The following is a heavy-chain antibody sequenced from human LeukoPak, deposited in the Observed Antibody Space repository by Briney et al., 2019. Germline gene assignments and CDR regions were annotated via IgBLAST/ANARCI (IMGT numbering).Heavy chain of an antibody. D-gene: IGHD6-13*01. J-gene: IGHJ4*02. CDR1: GFTFSSYS. V-gene: IGHV3-21*01. CDR3: ARGGPIAAADDDFDY. CDR2: ISSSSSYI. Sequence: GGSLRLSCAASGFTFSSYSMNWVRQAPGKGLEWVSSISSSSSYIYYADSVEGRFTISRDNAKNSLYLQMNSLRAEDTAVYYCARGGPIAAADDDFDYWGQGTLVTVSS.